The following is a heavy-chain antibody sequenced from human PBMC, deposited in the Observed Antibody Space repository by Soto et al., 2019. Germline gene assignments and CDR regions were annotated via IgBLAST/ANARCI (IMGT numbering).Heavy chain of an antibody. CDR3: AREKNWNDGGYYGMDV. CDR1: GFTFSSYA. J-gene: IGHJ6*02. CDR2: ISYDGSNK. D-gene: IGHD1-1*01. V-gene: IGHV3-30-3*01. Sequence: GGSLRLSCAASGFTFSSYAMHWVRQAPGKGLEWVAVISYDGSNKYYADSVKGRFTISRDNSKNTLYLQMNSLRAEDTAVYYCAREKNWNDGGYYGMDVWGQGTTVTVSS.